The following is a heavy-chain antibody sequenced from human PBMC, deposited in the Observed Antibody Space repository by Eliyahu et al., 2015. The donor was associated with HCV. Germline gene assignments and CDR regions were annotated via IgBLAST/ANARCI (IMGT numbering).Heavy chain of an antibody. D-gene: IGHD4-11*01. CDR3: ARVNYVRVDDYYYMDV. Sequence: QVQLQESGPGLVKPSQTLSLTCTVSGGSIXSGDYYWSWIRQPPGKGLEWIGYIYYSGSTYYNPSLKSRVTISVDTSKNQFSLKLSSVTAADTAVYYCARVNYVRVDDYYYMDVWGKGTTVTVSS. CDR2: IYYSGST. V-gene: IGHV4-30-4*08. J-gene: IGHJ6*03. CDR1: GGSIXSGDYY.